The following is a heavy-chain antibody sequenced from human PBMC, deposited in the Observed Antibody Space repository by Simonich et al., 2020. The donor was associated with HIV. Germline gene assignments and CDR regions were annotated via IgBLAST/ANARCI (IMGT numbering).Heavy chain of an antibody. CDR3: ARGVDSGSYFWFDP. CDR2: SNPNRGGK. Sequence: QVQLVQSGAEVKKPGASVKVSCKASGYTFTGYYIHWVRQAPGQGLEYMGWSNPNRGGKNYEQKVQGTVTMHRDTSISTAYMELIRLESDDTAMYYCARGVDSGSYFWFDPWGQGTLVTVSS. D-gene: IGHD1-26*01. V-gene: IGHV1-2*02. CDR1: GYTFTGYY. J-gene: IGHJ5*02.